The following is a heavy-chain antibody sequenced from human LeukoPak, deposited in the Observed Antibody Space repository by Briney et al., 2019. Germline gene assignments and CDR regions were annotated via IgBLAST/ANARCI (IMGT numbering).Heavy chain of an antibody. V-gene: IGHV4-4*07. CDR1: GGSISSYY. CDR3: ARDSQDYGSGSYWDD. CDR2: IYTSGST. D-gene: IGHD3-10*01. Sequence: SETLSLTCTVSGGSISSYYWSWIRQPAGKGLEWIGRIYTSGSTNYNPSLKSRVTMSVDTSKNQFSLKLSSVTAADTAVHYCARDSQDYGSGSYWDDWGQGTLVTVSS. J-gene: IGHJ4*02.